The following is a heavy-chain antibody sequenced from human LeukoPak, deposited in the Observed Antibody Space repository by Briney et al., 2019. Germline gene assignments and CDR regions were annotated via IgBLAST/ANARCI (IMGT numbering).Heavy chain of an antibody. CDR3: VGPDSQFDC. Sequence: GGSLRLSCAASGFTFSDYYMSWIRQAPGKGLEWVSYISSSGSTIYYADSVKGRFTISRDNAKNSLYLQMDNLRAEDTAVYYCVGPDSQFDCWGQGTLVTVSS. J-gene: IGHJ4*02. D-gene: IGHD3-10*01. CDR2: ISSSGSTI. V-gene: IGHV3-11*04. CDR1: GFTFSDYY.